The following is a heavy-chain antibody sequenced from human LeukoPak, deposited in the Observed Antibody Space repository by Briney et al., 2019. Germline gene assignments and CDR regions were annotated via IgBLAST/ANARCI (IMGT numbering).Heavy chain of an antibody. D-gene: IGHD5-24*01. CDR2: VYYSGRT. Sequence: SETLSLTCTVSGGSITINTYYCAWIRQSPGRGLEWIGSVYYSGRTDYNPSFKSRVTISVDTSENQLSLRLKSATAADTAVYYCARRGPVETATDAFDIWGQGTMVTVSS. V-gene: IGHV4-39*01. CDR3: ARRGPVETATDAFDI. CDR1: GGSITINTYY. J-gene: IGHJ3*02.